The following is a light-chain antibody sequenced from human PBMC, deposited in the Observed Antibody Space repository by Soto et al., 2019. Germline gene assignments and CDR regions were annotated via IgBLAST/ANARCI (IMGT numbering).Light chain of an antibody. CDR3: ASFTSRSTQV. CDR1: SSDVGAYKY. CDR2: EVI. Sequence: QSALTQPASVSGSPGQSITISCTGTSSDVGAYKYVSWYQQYPGKAPKLMIHEVINRPSGVSNPFSGSKSGNTASLTISGLQADDEAIYYCASFTSRSTQVFGSGTKVTVL. J-gene: IGLJ1*01. V-gene: IGLV2-14*01.